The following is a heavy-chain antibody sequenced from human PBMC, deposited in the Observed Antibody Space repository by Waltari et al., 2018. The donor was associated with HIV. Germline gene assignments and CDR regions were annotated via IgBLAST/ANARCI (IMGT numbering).Heavy chain of an antibody. Sequence: EVQLVESGGGLVQPGGSLRLSCAASGFSVSNHFMTWVRRAPGNVLELVAILYISDNTYYADSVEGRFDISRDNSKNTVFLQMNTLRTEDTAMYYCARVGDNGEINFWGHGTRVTVSS. CDR2: LYISDNT. J-gene: IGHJ4*01. V-gene: IGHV3-66*02. D-gene: IGHD4-17*01. CDR1: GFSVSNHF. CDR3: ARVGDNGEINF.